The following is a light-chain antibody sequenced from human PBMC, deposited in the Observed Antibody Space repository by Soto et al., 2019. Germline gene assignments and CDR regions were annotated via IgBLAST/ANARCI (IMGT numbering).Light chain of an antibody. CDR1: QSVSSSY. V-gene: IGKV3-20*01. CDR3: HPDGSSPRT. J-gene: IGKJ1*01. Sequence: EIVLTRSPGTLSLSPGERATLSCRAIQSVSSSYLAWYQQKPGQAHRLLIYGASSRATGIPDRFSGSGSETDFTLTISSLAPEDFAVYYGHPDGSSPRTFGQTTYVEI. CDR2: GAS.